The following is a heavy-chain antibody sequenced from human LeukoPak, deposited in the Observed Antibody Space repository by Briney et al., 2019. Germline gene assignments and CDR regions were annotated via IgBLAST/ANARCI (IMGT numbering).Heavy chain of an antibody. J-gene: IGHJ4*02. Sequence: ASVTVSCTASGCTFTSYAMHWVRQAPGQRLEWMGWINAGNGNTKYSQKFQGRVTITRDTSASTAYMELSSLRSEDTAVDYCARKPYYYGSGSYFDYWGQGTLVTVSS. V-gene: IGHV1-3*01. CDR2: INAGNGNT. CDR1: GCTFTSYA. D-gene: IGHD3-10*01. CDR3: ARKPYYYGSGSYFDY.